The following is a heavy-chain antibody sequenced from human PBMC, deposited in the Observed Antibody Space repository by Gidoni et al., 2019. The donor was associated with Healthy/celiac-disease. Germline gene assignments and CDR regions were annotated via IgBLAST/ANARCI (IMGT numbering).Heavy chain of an antibody. CDR1: GGSFSGSY. Sequence: QVQLQQWGAGLLTPSETLSPPCAVYGGSFSGSYCSWIRQPPGKGLEWIGEINHSGSTNYNPSLKSRVTISVDTSKNQFSLKLSSVTAADTAVYYCARDRRKAYSSSWYYYYGMDVWGQGTTVTVSS. J-gene: IGHJ6*02. D-gene: IGHD6-13*01. CDR2: INHSGST. V-gene: IGHV4-34*01. CDR3: ARDRRKAYSSSWYYYYGMDV.